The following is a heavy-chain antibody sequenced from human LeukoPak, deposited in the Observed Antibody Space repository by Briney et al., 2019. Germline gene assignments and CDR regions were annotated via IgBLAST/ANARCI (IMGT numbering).Heavy chain of an antibody. CDR2: IGDTT. CDR3: AKAYAFVGANYFDY. CDR1: GFTFSTYA. J-gene: IGHJ4*02. D-gene: IGHD1-26*01. V-gene: IGHV3-23*01. Sequence: GGSLRLSCAASGFTFSTYAMSWVRQAPGKGLEWVSAIGDTTYYADSVRGRFTISRDNSKNTLYLQMNNLRAEDAAIYYCAKAYAFVGANYFDYWGQGTLVTVSS.